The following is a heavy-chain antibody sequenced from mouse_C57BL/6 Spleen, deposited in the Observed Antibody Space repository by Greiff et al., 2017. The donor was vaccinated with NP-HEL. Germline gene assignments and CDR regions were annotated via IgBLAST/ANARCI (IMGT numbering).Heavy chain of an antibody. Sequence: VQLQQSGPELVKPGASVKISCKASGYAFSSSWMNWVKQRPGKGLEWIGRIYPGDGDTNYNGKFKGKATLTADKSSSTAYMQLSSLTSEDSAVYFCAREGVITTGYLDYWGQSTTLTVSS. D-gene: IGHD1-1*01. V-gene: IGHV1-82*01. CDR1: GYAFSSSW. J-gene: IGHJ2*01. CDR3: AREGVITTGYLDY. CDR2: IYPGDGDT.